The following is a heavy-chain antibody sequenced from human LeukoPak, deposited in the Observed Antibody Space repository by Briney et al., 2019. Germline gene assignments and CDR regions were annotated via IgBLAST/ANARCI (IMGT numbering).Heavy chain of an antibody. J-gene: IGHJ6*02. CDR2: IHHNGNR. Sequence: PSETLSLTCGVSVGSINSGNWWTWVRQSPGKGLEWIGEIHHNGNRNYNPSLKSRVTISADQFKNQFSLIVTSLTAADTAVYYCAAAPILRGEGGEHYKYGMDVWGQGTTVIVSS. CDR1: VGSINSGNW. CDR3: AAAPILRGEGGEHYKYGMDV. D-gene: IGHD2-2*02. V-gene: IGHV4/OR15-8*02.